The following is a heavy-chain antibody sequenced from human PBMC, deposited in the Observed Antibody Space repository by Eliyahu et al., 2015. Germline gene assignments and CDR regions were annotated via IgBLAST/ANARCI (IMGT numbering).Heavy chain of an antibody. V-gene: IGHV1-3*01. CDR2: INGGNGDT. CDR1: GYSFTSFG. D-gene: IGHD6-13*01. CDR3: ARGLSSWRYGYLDF. J-gene: IGHJ2*01. Sequence: QVQLVQSGAEVRKPGXSVNVSCXTSGYSFTSFGLYWVRQAPGQGLECMGWINGGNGDTKYSQKFQDRVTFTRDSSANTAFMELRSLTTEDTAVYFCARGLSSWRYGYLDFWGRGTLVSVAS.